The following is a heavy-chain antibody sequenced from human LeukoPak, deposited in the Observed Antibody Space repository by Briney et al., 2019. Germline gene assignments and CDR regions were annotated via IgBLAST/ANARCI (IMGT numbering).Heavy chain of an antibody. J-gene: IGHJ5*02. CDR2: IYWDDDK. D-gene: IGHD6-13*01. Sequence: SGPTLVNPTQTLTLTCTFSGFSLTTTGVGVAWIRQPPGKALEWLALIYWDDDKHYSPSLKSRLTITKDTSKNQVVLTMTNMDPVDTATYYCAHGSLAAVGTGKYWFDPWGQGTLVTVSS. V-gene: IGHV2-5*02. CDR3: AHGSLAAVGTGKYWFDP. CDR1: GFSLTTTGVG.